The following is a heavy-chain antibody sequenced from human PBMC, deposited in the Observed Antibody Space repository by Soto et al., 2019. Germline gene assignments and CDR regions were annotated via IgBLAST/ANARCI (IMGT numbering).Heavy chain of an antibody. CDR2: INPSGANT. D-gene: IGHD5-12*01. J-gene: IGHJ4*02. CDR1: GFSFSANA. Sequence: PGGSLRLSCAASGFSFSANAMTWVRQAPGTGLEWVSTINPSGANTHYADSVKGRFTISRDNSRNTLDLQMNSLRAADTALYSCVSWLSAHFDYWGQGTPVTVSS. CDR3: VSWLSAHFDY. V-gene: IGHV3-23*01.